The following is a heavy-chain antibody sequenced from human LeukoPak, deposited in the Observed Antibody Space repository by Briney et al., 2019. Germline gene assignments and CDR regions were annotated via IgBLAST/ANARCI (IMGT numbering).Heavy chain of an antibody. CDR1: GFTFGDYT. Sequence: GGSLRLSCAASGFTFGDYTMSWFRQAPGKGLEWVGLIRSKPYGETTEYAASVKGRVTISRDDSKSIAYLQMNTLKTEDSAVYFCTRAPLLWFGEGAFDIWGQGTMVIVSS. CDR3: TRAPLLWFGEGAFDI. CDR2: IRSKPYGETT. J-gene: IGHJ3*02. V-gene: IGHV3-49*03. D-gene: IGHD3-10*01.